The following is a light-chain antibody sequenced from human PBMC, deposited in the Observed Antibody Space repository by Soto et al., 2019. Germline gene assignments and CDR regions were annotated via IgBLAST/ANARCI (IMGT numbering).Light chain of an antibody. V-gene: IGLV1-44*01. CDR1: SSNIGSNT. Sequence: SVLTQPPSASGTPGQRVTISCSGSSSNIGSNTVNWYQQLPGTAPKLLIYSNNQRPSGVPDRFSGSKSGTSASLAISGLQSEDEADYYCAAWDDSRNGQVVFGGGTKLTVL. CDR3: AAWDDSRNGQVV. CDR2: SNN. J-gene: IGLJ2*01.